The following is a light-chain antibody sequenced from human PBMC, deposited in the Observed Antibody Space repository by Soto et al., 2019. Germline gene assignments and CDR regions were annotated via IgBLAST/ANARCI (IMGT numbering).Light chain of an antibody. V-gene: IGLV2-14*03. CDR2: DVS. Sequence: QSALTQPASVSGSPGQSITISCTGTSSDVGGYNYVSWYQHHPGKAPKLMIYDVSNRPSGVSNRFSGSKSGNTASLTISGLRDEDEAHYYCCSYARSSPYVFGTGTKLTVL. CDR1: SSDVGGYNY. J-gene: IGLJ1*01. CDR3: CSYARSSPYV.